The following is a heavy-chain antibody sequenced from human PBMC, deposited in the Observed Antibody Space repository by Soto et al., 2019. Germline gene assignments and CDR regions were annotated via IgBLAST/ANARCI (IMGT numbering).Heavy chain of an antibody. Sequence: QVQLVESGGGVVQPGRSLRLSCAASGFTFSSYGMHWVRQAPGKGLEWVAVISYDGSNKYYADSVKGRFTISRDNSKNTLYLQMNRLRAEDTAVYYCAKDVQGIAAAEEDYWGQGTLVTVSS. V-gene: IGHV3-30*18. CDR2: ISYDGSNK. CDR1: GFTFSSYG. J-gene: IGHJ4*02. CDR3: AKDVQGIAAAEEDY. D-gene: IGHD6-13*01.